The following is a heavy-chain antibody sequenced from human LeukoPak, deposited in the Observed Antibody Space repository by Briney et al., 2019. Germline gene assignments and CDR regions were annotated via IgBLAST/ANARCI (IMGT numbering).Heavy chain of an antibody. CDR2: INHSGTT. V-gene: IGHV4-34*01. CDR1: GGSFSGYY. J-gene: IGHJ6*03. CDR3: ARPRSYYYYYMDV. Sequence: SETLSLTCAVYGGSFSGYYWSWIRQPPGKGLEWIGEINHSGTTNYTPSLKSRVTISVDTSNNQFSLKLSSVTAADTAVYYCARPRSYYYYYMDVWGKGTTVTISS.